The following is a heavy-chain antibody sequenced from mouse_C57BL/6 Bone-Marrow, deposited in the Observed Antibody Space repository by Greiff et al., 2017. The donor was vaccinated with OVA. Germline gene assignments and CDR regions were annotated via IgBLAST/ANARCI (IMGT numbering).Heavy chain of an antibody. CDR3: ARWDD. J-gene: IGHJ2*01. CDR2: IYPGSGNT. V-gene: IGHV1-76*01. CDR1: GYTFTDYY. Sequence: VQLQQSGAELVRPGASVKLSCKASGYTFTDYYINWVKQRPGQGLEWIARIYPGSGNTSYNEKFKGKATLTAEKSSSTAYMELRSLTSENSAVYFCARWDDWGKGTTLTVAS.